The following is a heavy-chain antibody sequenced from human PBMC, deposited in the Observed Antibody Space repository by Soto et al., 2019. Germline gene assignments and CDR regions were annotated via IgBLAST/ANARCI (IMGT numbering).Heavy chain of an antibody. J-gene: IGHJ4*02. V-gene: IGHV4-39*01. D-gene: IGHD4-17*01. CDR3: ARQDYFHGGCCLIYGDYILERFGH. CDR2: MFYSGTT. CDR1: GGSISSSSHY. Sequence: QLQLQESGPGLVKPSETLSLTCTVSGGSISSSSHYWGWVRQSPGKALEWIGSMFYSGTTYNNPCLKSRVTISVDTSKSQFCLSLSCVTAADTVIDSCARQDYFHGGCCLIYGDYILERFGHWGQGALVSVSS.